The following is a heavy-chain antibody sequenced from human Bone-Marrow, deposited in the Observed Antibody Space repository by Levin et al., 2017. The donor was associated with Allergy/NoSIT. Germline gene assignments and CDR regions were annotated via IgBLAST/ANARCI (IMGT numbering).Heavy chain of an antibody. CDR1: GFIVSSNY. CDR3: ARDIGKLANY. J-gene: IGHJ4*02. CDR2: IYTGGST. D-gene: IGHD1-14*01. V-gene: IGHV3-66*01. Sequence: ETLSLTCAASGFIVSSNYMSWVRQAPGKGLEWVSVIYTGGSTSHADPVKGRFTISRDTSKNTVYLEMNSLRAEDTAVYYCARDIGKLANYWGQGTLVTVSS.